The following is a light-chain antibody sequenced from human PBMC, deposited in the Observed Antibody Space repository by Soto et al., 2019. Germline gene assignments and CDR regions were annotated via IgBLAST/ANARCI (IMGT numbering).Light chain of an antibody. CDR1: SSDVGGYNY. CDR3: SSYTSSSTPYV. J-gene: IGLJ1*01. Sequence: QPVLTQPASVSGSPGQSITISCTRTSSDVGGYNYVSWYQQHPGKAPKLMIYDVSSRPSGVSNRFSGAKSGNTASLTISGLQTEDEADYYCSSYTSSSTPYVFGTGTKVTVL. CDR2: DVS. V-gene: IGLV2-14*01.